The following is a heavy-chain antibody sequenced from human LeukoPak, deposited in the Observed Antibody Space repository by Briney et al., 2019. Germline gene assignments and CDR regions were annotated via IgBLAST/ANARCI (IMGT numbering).Heavy chain of an antibody. CDR1: GFTFTAYL. D-gene: IGHD3-22*01. CDR2: MSSDGNAM. J-gene: IGHJ4*02. CDR3: VRESEYYFDHSASFDY. V-gene: IGHV3-30-3*01. Sequence: GGSLRLPCAASGFTFTAYLIHWVRQAPGKGLEWVAVMSSDGNAMFYADSVKDRFTISRDNSKNTLYLQMNSLRAEDTAVYYCVRESEYYFDHSASFDYWGQGTLVTVSS.